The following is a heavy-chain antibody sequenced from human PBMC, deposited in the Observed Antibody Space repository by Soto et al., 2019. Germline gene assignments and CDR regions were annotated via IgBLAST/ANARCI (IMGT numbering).Heavy chain of an antibody. D-gene: IGHD4-17*01. V-gene: IGHV4-61*01. Sequence: SETLSLTCTVSGGSVSSGSYYWSWIRQPPGKGLEWIGYIYYSGSTNYNPSLKSRVTISVDTSKNQFSLKLSSVTAAETAVYYCANYPTTVTSNYWGQGTLVTVSS. CDR1: GGSVSSGSYY. CDR3: ANYPTTVTSNY. CDR2: IYYSGST. J-gene: IGHJ4*02.